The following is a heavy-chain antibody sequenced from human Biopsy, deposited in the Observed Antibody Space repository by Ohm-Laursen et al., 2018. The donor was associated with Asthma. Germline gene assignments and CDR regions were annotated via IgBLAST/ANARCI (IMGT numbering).Heavy chain of an antibody. V-gene: IGHV3-53*01. J-gene: IGHJ4*02. CDR3: ARGDSSGWSHYYFDY. CDR2: IYSGGTS. Sequence: SLRLSCAAPGFAVGRDYMFWVRQAPGKGLEWVSVIYSGGTSHTADSVRGRFTISRDFSKNTLHLQMHSLRVEDTAVYYCARGDSSGWSHYYFDYWGQGTLVTVSS. D-gene: IGHD6-19*01. CDR1: GFAVGRDY.